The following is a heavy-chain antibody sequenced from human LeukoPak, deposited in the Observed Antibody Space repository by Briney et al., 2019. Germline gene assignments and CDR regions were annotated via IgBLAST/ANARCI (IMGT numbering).Heavy chain of an antibody. V-gene: IGHV4-34*01. J-gene: IGHJ4*02. CDR1: GGSFSGYY. CDR2: INHSGST. D-gene: IGHD5-12*01. Sequence: PSETLSLTCAVYGGSFSGYYWSWIRQPQGKGLEWIGEINHSGSTNYNPSLKSRVTISVDTSRNQISLKWSSVTAADTAVYYCARGHGSRGSEGILDYWGQGTLVTVSS. CDR3: ARGHGSRGSEGILDY.